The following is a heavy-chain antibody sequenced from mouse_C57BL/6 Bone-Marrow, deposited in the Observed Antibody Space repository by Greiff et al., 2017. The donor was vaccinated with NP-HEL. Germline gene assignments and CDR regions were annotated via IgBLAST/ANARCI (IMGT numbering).Heavy chain of an antibody. Sequence: EVQLVESGGGLVQPKGSLKLSCAASGFSFNTYAMNWVRQAPGTGLEWVARIRSKSNNYATYYADSVKDRFTISRDDSESMLYLQMNNLKTEDTAMYDCVRHARQLRQDYAMDYWGQGTSVTVSS. V-gene: IGHV10-1*01. CDR3: VRHARQLRQDYAMDY. J-gene: IGHJ4*01. D-gene: IGHD3-2*02. CDR1: GFSFNTYA. CDR2: IRSKSNNYAT.